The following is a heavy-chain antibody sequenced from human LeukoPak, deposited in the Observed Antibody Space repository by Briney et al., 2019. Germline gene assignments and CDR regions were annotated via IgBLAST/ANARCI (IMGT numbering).Heavy chain of an antibody. CDR1: GGSISSGSYY. Sequence: PSQTLSLTCTVSGGSISSGSYYWSWIRQPAGKGLEWIGRIYTSGSTNYNPSLKSPVTISVDTSKNQFSLKLSSVTAADTAVYYCARVSDDSSGYYYFRFDPWGQGTLVTVSS. V-gene: IGHV4-61*02. D-gene: IGHD3-22*01. CDR2: IYTSGST. J-gene: IGHJ5*02. CDR3: ARVSDDSSGYYYFRFDP.